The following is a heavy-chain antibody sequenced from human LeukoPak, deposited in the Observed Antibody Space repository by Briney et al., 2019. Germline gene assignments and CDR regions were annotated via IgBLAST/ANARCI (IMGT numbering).Heavy chain of an antibody. CDR2: IYYSGST. CDR3: ARHDFWSGYLKYFDH. V-gene: IGHV4-39*01. D-gene: IGHD3-3*01. CDR1: GGSIDRSTYY. Sequence: SETLSLTRTVSGGSIDRSTYYWGWIRQPPGKGLEWIGSIYYSGSTYYNRSLKSRVTISVDTSKNQFSLKLSSVTAADTAVYYCARHDFWSGYLKYFDHWGQGTLVTVSS. J-gene: IGHJ4*02.